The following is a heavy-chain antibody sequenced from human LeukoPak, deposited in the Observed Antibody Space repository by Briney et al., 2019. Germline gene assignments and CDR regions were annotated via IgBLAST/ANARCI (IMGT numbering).Heavy chain of an antibody. CDR2: INPNSGGT. CDR3: AREGGYCSGGSCSSRDAFDI. Sequence: ASVKVSCKAPGYTFTGYYMHWVRQAPGQGLEWMGWINPNSGGTNYAQKFQGRVTMTRDTSISTAYMELSRLRSDDTAVYYCAREGGYCSGGSCSSRDAFDIWGQGTMVTVSS. V-gene: IGHV1-2*02. D-gene: IGHD2-15*01. J-gene: IGHJ3*02. CDR1: GYTFTGYY.